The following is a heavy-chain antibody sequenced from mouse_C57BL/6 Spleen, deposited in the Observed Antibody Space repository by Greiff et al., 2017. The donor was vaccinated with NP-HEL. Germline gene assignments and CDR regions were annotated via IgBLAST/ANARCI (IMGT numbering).Heavy chain of an antibody. J-gene: IGHJ4*01. CDR2: IRLKSDNYAT. Sequence: EVKLVESGGGLVQPGGSMKLSCVASGFTFSNYWMNWVRQSPEKGLEWVAQIRLKSDNYATHYAESVKGRFTISRDDSKSDVYQHINNLKAEDTRIYYCTGFSYYYGSSYAMDYWGQGTSVTVST. CDR1: GFTFSNYW. CDR3: TGFSYYYGSSYAMDY. D-gene: IGHD1-1*01. V-gene: IGHV6-3*01.